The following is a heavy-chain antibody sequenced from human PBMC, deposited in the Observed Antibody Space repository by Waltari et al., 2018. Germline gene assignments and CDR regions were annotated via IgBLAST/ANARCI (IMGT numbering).Heavy chain of an antibody. CDR1: GGSFSGYY. J-gene: IGHJ3*02. Sequence: QVQLQQWGAGLLKPSETLSLTCAVYGGSFSGYYWSWIRQPPGTGLEWIGEINHSGSTNYNPSLKRRVTISVDTSKNQFSLKLSSVTAADTAVYYCARYRGNRGAFDIWGQGTMVTVSS. V-gene: IGHV4-34*01. D-gene: IGHD3-10*01. CDR3: ARYRGNRGAFDI. CDR2: INHSGST.